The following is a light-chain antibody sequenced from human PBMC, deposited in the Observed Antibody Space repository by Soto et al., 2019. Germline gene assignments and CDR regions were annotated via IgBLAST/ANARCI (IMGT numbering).Light chain of an antibody. J-gene: IGKJ1*01. CDR3: QQYTSYWT. CDR2: KAS. Sequence: ILMSQSPSSLSASIGDRVKITCRASQDLGKWLAWYQQKPGKAPKLLIHKASTLSEGVPSRFSGFGSGTEYILTISDLQPDDFGTYFCQQYTSYWTFGQGTMVEFK. V-gene: IGKV1-5*03. CDR1: QDLGKW.